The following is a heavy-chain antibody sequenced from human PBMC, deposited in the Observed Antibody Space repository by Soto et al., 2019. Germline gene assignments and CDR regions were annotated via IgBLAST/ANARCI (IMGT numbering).Heavy chain of an antibody. J-gene: IGHJ4*02. CDR3: ARDRSNSPDLFDS. CDR2: VYYTRST. Sequence: PSETLSLTCSVSGGSINSDEYYWTWIRQPPGGGLEWIGHVYYTRSTSYSPPLNSRLTISVDTSKNQFSLRLNSVSAADTAVYYCARDRSNSPDLFDSWGQGTLVTVSS. CDR1: GGSINSDEYY. V-gene: IGHV4-30-4*01. D-gene: IGHD1-1*01.